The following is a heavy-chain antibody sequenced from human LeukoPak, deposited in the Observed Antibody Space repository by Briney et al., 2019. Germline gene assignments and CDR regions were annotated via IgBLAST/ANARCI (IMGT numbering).Heavy chain of an antibody. CDR1: GLTFSSNL. D-gene: IGHD5-18*01. V-gene: IGHV3-74*01. Sequence: GGSLRLSCAASGLTFSSNLMHWVRQVPGKGLVWVSRINTDGSGASYADAVNRRFTISRNNAKNTLYLQMNSRRAEYTAVYYCARHGYTYGFDTWGQGTLVTVSS. CDR3: ARHGYTYGFDT. CDR2: INTDGSGA. J-gene: IGHJ5*02.